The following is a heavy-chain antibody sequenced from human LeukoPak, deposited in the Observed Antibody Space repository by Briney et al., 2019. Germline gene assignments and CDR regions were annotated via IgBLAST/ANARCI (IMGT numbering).Heavy chain of an antibody. V-gene: IGHV3-7*01. Sequence: GGSLRLSCAASGFSFSAYWMTWGRQAPGTGLEWVANINPAGTETYYVDPVKGRFTISRDNAKHLLYLQMNSLRDEDTAVYYCARFGYVAAVDLWGQGTLVTVSS. CDR2: INPAGTET. CDR1: GFSFSAYW. D-gene: IGHD2-15*01. CDR3: ARFGYVAAVDL. J-gene: IGHJ4*02.